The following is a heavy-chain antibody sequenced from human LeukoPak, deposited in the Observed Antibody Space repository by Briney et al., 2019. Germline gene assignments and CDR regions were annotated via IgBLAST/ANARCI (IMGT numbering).Heavy chain of an antibody. J-gene: IGHJ4*02. CDR3: ARRAPRYFDWLSHFDY. CDR1: GGSFSGYY. D-gene: IGHD3-9*01. CDR2: INHSGST. V-gene: IGHV4-34*01. Sequence: SETLSLTCAVYGGSFSGYYWSWIRQPPGKGLEWIGEINHSGSTNYNPSLKSRVTISVDTSKNQFSLKLSSVTAADTAVYYCARRAPRYFDWLSHFDYWGQGTLVTVSS.